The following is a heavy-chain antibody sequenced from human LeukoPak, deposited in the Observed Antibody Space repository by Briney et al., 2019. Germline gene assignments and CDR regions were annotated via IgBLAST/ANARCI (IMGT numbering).Heavy chain of an antibody. CDR1: GFTFSSYA. CDR3: ARDRGYSCGY. V-gene: IGHV3-23*01. D-gene: IGHD5-18*01. J-gene: IGHJ4*02. Sequence: QPGGSLRLSCAASGFTFSSYAMKWVRQAPGKGLEWVSTISGSGDSTYYADSVKGRFTISRDNSKNTLYLQMNSLRAEDTAVYYCARDRGYSCGYWGQGTLVTVSS. CDR2: ISGSGDST.